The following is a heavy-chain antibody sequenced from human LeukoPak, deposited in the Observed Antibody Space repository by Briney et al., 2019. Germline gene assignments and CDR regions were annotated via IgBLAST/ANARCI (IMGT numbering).Heavy chain of an antibody. CDR2: INHSGST. J-gene: IGHJ5*02. V-gene: IGHV4-34*01. D-gene: IGHD6-13*01. CDR3: ARGGRSSSWYLRNWFDP. CDR1: GGSFSGYY. Sequence: PSETLSLTCAVYGGSFSGYYWSWIRQPPGKGLEWIGEINHSGSTNYNPSLKSRVTISVDTSKNQFSLKLSSVTAADTAVYYCARGGRSSSWYLRNWFDPWGQGTLVTVSS.